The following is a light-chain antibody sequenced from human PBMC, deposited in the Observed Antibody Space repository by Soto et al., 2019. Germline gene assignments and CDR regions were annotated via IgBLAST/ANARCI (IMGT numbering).Light chain of an antibody. J-gene: IGKJ2*01. CDR3: QQNYVAPYP. CDR2: AAS. Sequence: DLQMTQSPSSLSASVGDTVTITCRASQSISVHLNWYQQKPGKVPKLLIYAASNLQSGVQLRFSGSGSETDFALTISSLQPEDFATYYCQQNYVAPYPFGQGTKLEIK. V-gene: IGKV1-39*01. CDR1: QSISVH.